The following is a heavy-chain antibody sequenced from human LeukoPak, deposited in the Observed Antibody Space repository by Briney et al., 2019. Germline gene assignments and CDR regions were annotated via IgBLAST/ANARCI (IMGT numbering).Heavy chain of an antibody. Sequence: GGSLRLSCAASGFTFSSFALSWVRQAPGKGLEWVSGVSYTRIATYYADSVKGRFTISRDESQNILYLQMNGLRAEDTAVYFCAKAFREFGTSSSYSSFDTWGQGTMVTVSS. CDR2: VSYTRIAT. J-gene: IGHJ3*02. V-gene: IGHV3-23*05. CDR1: GFTFSSFA. D-gene: IGHD5-18*01. CDR3: AKAFREFGTSSSYSSFDT.